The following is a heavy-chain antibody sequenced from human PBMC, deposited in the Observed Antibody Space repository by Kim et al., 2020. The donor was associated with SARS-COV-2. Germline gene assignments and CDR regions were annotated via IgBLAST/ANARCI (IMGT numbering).Heavy chain of an antibody. CDR1: GGSISSGGYY. Sequence: SETLSLTCTVSGGSISSGGYYWSWIRQHPGKGLEWIGYIYYSGSTYYNPSLKSRVTISVDTSKNQFSLKLSSVTAADTAVYYCARQGDRYYFDYWAKGTLVTVSS. CDR2: IYYSGST. V-gene: IGHV4-31*03. D-gene: IGHD3-16*01. J-gene: IGHJ4*02. CDR3: ARQGDRYYFDY.